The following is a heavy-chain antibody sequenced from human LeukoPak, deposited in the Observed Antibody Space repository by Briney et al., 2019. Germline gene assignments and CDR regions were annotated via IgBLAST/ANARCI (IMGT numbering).Heavy chain of an antibody. J-gene: IGHJ4*02. CDR2: ISYDGSNM. D-gene: IGHD5-18*01. V-gene: IGHV3-30*03. CDR1: GFTFSSYW. CDR3: ARGRETYNFDY. Sequence: GGSLRLSCAASGFTFSSYWMSWVRQAPGKGLEWVAVISYDGSNMYYADSVKGRFTISRDNYINTLYLQMNSLRPEDMATFYCARGRETYNFDYWGQGTLVTVSS.